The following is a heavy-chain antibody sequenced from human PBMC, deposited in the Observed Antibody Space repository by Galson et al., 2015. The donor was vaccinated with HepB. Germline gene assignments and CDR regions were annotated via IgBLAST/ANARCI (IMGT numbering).Heavy chain of an antibody. CDR1: GFTFDSYS. CDR3: AKRATEQHLAFFEYFQH. J-gene: IGHJ1*01. D-gene: IGHD6-13*01. V-gene: IGHV3-23*01. Sequence: SLRLSCAASGFTFDSYSMNWVRQAPGKGLEWVSGISGRGDTTYYADSVKGRSTISRDNSKNTLYLQLHSLSVEDTAMYYCAKRATEQHLAFFEYFQHWSQGTLVTVSS. CDR2: ISGRGDTT.